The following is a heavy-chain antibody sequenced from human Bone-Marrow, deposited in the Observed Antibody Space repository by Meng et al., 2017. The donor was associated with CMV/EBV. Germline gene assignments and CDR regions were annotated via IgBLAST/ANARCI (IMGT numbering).Heavy chain of an antibody. CDR1: GGTSSCYA. J-gene: IGHJ3*02. CDR3: ARGYLRVVVPAAPPRDAAFDI. CDR2: IIPIFGTA. V-gene: IGHV1-69*05. D-gene: IGHD2-2*01. Sequence: SVRVSCKGSGGTSSCYANRWVRQAPGQGIEWMGGIIPIFGTANYAQKFQGRATITTDESTSTAYMELSSLRSEDTAVYYCARGYLRVVVPAAPPRDAAFDIWGQGTRVT.